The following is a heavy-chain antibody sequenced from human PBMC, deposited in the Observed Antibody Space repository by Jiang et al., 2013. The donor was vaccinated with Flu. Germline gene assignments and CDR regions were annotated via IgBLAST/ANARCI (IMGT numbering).Heavy chain of an antibody. V-gene: IGHV1-8*01. CDR2: MNPNSGNT. Sequence: SGAEVKKPGASVKVSCKASGYTFTSYDINWVRQATGQGLEWMGWMNPNSGNTGYAQKFQGRVTMTRNTSISTAYMELSSLRSEDTAVYYCARGRLWVRGAPQYYGMDVWGQGTTVTVS. D-gene: IGHD3-10*01. CDR1: GYTFTSYD. CDR3: ARGRLWVRGAPQYYGMDV. J-gene: IGHJ6*02.